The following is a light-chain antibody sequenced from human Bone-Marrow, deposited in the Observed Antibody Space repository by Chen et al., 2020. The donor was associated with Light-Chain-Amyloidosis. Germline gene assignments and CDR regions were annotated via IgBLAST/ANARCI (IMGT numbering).Light chain of an antibody. CDR1: SGDVGGYNY. CDR3: SSYTSTGTYV. CDR2: EVS. V-gene: IGLV2-14*01. Sequence: QSALTQPASVSWSPGQSIPISCTGSSGDVGGYNYVSWYRHHPGKAPKLMIYEVSNRPSGVSNRFSGSKSGNTASLTISGLQTEDEADYYCSSYTSTGTYVFGTGTKVTVL. J-gene: IGLJ1*01.